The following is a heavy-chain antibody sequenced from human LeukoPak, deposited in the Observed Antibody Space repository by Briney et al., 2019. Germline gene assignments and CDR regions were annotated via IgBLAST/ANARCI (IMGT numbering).Heavy chain of an antibody. J-gene: IGHJ5*02. Sequence: PGASVKVSCKASGYTFISYAMNWVRQAPGQGLEWMGWINTNTGNPTYAQGFTGRFVFSLDTSVSTAYLQISSLKAEDTAVYYCARDALWFGELFNWFDPWGQGTLVTVSS. V-gene: IGHV7-4-1*02. CDR1: GYTFISYA. CDR3: ARDALWFGELFNWFDP. D-gene: IGHD3-10*01. CDR2: INTNTGNP.